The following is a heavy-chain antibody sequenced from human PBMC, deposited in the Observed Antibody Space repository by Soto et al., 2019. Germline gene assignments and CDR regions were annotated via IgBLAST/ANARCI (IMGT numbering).Heavy chain of an antibody. CDR2: IIPIFGTA. D-gene: IGHD5-12*01. CDR1: GGTFSSYA. Sequence: QVQLVQSGAEVKKPGSSVKVSCKASGGTFSSYAISWVRQAPGQGLEWMGGIIPIFGTANYAQKFQGRVTITADESTSTAYMELSSLRSEVTAVYYCARGYERGYSGYDPYFDYWGQGTLVTVSS. CDR3: ARGYERGYSGYDPYFDY. V-gene: IGHV1-69*12. J-gene: IGHJ4*02.